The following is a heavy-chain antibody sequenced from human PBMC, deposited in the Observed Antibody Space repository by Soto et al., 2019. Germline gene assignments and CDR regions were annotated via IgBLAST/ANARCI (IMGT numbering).Heavy chain of an antibody. Sequence: ASVKVSCKASGYTLTSYGISWVRQAPGQGLEWMGWINAGNGNTKYSQKFQGRVTITRDTSASTAYMELSSLRSEDTAVYYCARDYEEGYSGSYYPWGQGTLVTVSS. J-gene: IGHJ5*02. CDR1: GYTLTSYG. V-gene: IGHV1-3*01. CDR2: INAGNGNT. CDR3: ARDYEEGYSGSYYP. D-gene: IGHD1-26*01.